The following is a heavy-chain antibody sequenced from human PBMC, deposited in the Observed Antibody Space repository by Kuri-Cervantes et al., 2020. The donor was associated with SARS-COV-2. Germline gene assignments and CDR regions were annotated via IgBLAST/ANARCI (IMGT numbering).Heavy chain of an antibody. CDR1: GDPMSSGNYY. CDR2: IYTTGTT. Sequence: SETLSLTCTVSGDPMSSGNYYWSWIRQPAGKGLEWIGHIYTTGTTNYNPSLKGRVSISVDKSKSQFSLRLSSVTAADTAVYYCARRDYDFWSGYWRGHYFDYWGQGTLVTVSS. J-gene: IGHJ4*02. V-gene: IGHV4-61*09. CDR3: ARRDYDFWSGYWRGHYFDY. D-gene: IGHD3-3*01.